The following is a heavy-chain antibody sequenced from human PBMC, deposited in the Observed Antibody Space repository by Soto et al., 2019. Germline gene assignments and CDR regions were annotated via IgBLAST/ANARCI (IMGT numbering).Heavy chain of an antibody. CDR2: IYSGGST. D-gene: IGHD6-6*01. CDR1: GFTVSSNY. Sequence: EVQLVESGGGLIQPGGSLRLSCAASGFTVSSNYMSWVRQAPGKGLEWVSVIYSGGSTYYADSVKGRFTISRDNSKNTLYLQMNSLRAEDTAVYYCAKKGERYSSSSHRFDYWGQGTLVTVSS. J-gene: IGHJ4*02. V-gene: IGHV3-53*01. CDR3: AKKGERYSSSSHRFDY.